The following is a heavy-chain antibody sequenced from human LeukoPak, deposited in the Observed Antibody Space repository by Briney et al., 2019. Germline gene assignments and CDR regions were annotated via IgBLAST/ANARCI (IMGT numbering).Heavy chain of an antibody. CDR2: IYYSGST. Sequence: SETLSLTCTVSGGSISSSSYYWGWIRQPPGKGLEWIGSIYYSGSTYYNPSLKSRFTISVDTSKNQFSLKLSSVTAADTAVYYCARPMVRGVIAFDYWGQGTLVTVSS. D-gene: IGHD3-10*01. CDR1: GGSISSSSYY. J-gene: IGHJ4*02. V-gene: IGHV4-39*01. CDR3: ARPMVRGVIAFDY.